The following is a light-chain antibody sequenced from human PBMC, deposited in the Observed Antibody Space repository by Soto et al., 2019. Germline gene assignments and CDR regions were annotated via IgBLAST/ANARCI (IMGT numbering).Light chain of an antibody. V-gene: IGKV1-39*01. CDR1: QSMSSY. CDR2: AAS. J-gene: IGKJ4*01. Sequence: DIQMTQSPSSLSASVEDRVTITCRASQSMSSYLNWYQQKPGKAPKRLIYAASSLQSGVPSRFSGSGSATDFTLTISSMQPEDFATYYCQQSYSTPLTFGGGTKVEIK. CDR3: QQSYSTPLT.